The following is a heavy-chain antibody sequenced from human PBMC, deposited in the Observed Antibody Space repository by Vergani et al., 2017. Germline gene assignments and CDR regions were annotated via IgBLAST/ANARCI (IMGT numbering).Heavy chain of an antibody. CDR1: GFSFPGYA. CDR2: LSASDRRT. V-gene: IGHV3-23*04. CDR3: AKELITGTTR. D-gene: IGHD1-7*01. J-gene: IGHJ4*02. Sequence: EVQLVESGGVVVQPGGSLRLSCEASGFSFPGYAMSWVRQAPGKGLEWVSTLSASDRRTHYADSVKGRFTIYRDNSKNTLYLQMNSLIAEDTAVYYCAKELITGTTRWGQGTLVTVSS.